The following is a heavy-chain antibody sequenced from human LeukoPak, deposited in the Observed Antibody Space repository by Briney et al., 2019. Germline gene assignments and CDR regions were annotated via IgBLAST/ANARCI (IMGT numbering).Heavy chain of an antibody. D-gene: IGHD4-11*01. Sequence: PSETLSLTCTVSGGSISSGDYYWSWIRQPPGKGLEWIGYIYYSGSTYYNPSLESRVTISVDTSKNQFSLKLSSVTAADTAVYYCARDRDYSNNDAFDIRGQGTMVTASS. CDR3: ARDRDYSNNDAFDI. V-gene: IGHV4-30-4*08. J-gene: IGHJ3*02. CDR1: GGSISSGDYY. CDR2: IYYSGST.